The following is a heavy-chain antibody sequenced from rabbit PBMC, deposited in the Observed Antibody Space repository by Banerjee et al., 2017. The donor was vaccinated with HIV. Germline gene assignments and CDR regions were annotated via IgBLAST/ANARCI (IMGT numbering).Heavy chain of an antibody. J-gene: IGHJ4*01. V-gene: IGHV1S40*01. D-gene: IGHD1-1*01. CDR3: VRGASSSGYYSL. Sequence: VRQAPGKGLEWISCIAGSSSGFTYSATWATGRFTISKTSSTTVTLQMTSLTVADTATYFCVRGASSSGYYSLWGPGTLVTVS. CDR2: IAGSSSGFT.